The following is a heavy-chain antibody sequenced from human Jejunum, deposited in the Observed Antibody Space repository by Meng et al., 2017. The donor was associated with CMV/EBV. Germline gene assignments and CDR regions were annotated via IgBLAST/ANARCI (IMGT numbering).Heavy chain of an antibody. Sequence: QVRVPEVGPGRFNPSESLSLTCPVSGGSVSTYYWTWIRQPAGKRLEWIGRIYPSWSTHYNPSLKSRVTMSVDTSKNQFSLKLSSVTAADTAVYYCARENSGYDYWGQGTLVTVSS. CDR3: ARENSGYDY. V-gene: IGHV4-4*07. J-gene: IGHJ4*02. CDR2: IYPSWST. D-gene: IGHD5-12*01. CDR1: GGSVSTYY.